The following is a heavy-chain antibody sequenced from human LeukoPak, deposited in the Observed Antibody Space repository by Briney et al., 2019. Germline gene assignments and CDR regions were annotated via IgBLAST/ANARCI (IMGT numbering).Heavy chain of an antibody. CDR1: GYTFTGYY. J-gene: IGHJ5*02. CDR2: INPNSGGT. Sequence: ASVKVSCKASGYTFTGYYMHWVRQAPGQGLEWTGWINPNSGGTNYAQKFQGRVTMTRDTSISTAYMELSRLRSDDTAVYYCARDSSGWANWFDPWGQGTLVTVSS. CDR3: ARDSSGWANWFDP. V-gene: IGHV1-2*02. D-gene: IGHD6-19*01.